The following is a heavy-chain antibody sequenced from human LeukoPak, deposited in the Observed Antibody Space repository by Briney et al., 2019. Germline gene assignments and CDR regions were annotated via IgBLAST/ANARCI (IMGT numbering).Heavy chain of an antibody. V-gene: IGHV4-30-2*01. Sequence: PSETLSLTCAVSGGSISSGGYSWSWIRQPPGKGLEWIGYIYHSGSTYYNPSLKSRATVSVDRSKNQFSLKLSSVTAADTAVYYCARGSVVVAATSAFDIWGQGTMVTVSS. D-gene: IGHD2-15*01. CDR1: GGSISSGGYS. J-gene: IGHJ3*02. CDR2: IYHSGST. CDR3: ARGSVVVAATSAFDI.